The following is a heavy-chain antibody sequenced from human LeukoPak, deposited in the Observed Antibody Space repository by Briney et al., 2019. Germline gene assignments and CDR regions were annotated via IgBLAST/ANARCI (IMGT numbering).Heavy chain of an antibody. CDR3: ARVPTPMRRYYCSSTSCELDY. D-gene: IGHD2-2*01. Sequence: SGGSLRLSCAASGFTFSNFWMSWVRRAPGKGLEWVANIKQDGSDKYYVDSAKGRFTISRDNAKSSLYLQMNSLRAEDTAVYYCARVPTPMRRYYCSSTSCELDYWGQGTLVTVSS. CDR2: IKQDGSDK. J-gene: IGHJ4*02. V-gene: IGHV3-7*01. CDR1: GFTFSNFW.